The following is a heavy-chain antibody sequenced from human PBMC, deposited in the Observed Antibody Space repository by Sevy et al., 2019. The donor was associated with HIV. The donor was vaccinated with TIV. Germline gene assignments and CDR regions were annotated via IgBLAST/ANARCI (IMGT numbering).Heavy chain of an antibody. CDR2: ISSSSSYI. CDR1: GFTFSSYS. J-gene: IGHJ3*02. V-gene: IGHV3-21*01. CDR3: ARDSQGWGLRSAFDI. D-gene: IGHD5-12*01. Sequence: GGSLRLSCAASGFTFSSYSMNWVRQAPGKGLEWVSSISSSSSYIYYADSVKGRFTISRDNAKNSLYLQMNSLRAEDTAVYYCARDSQGWGLRSAFDIWGQGTMVTVSS.